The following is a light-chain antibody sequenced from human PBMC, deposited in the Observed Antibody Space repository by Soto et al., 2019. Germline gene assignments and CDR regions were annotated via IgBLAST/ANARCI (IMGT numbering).Light chain of an antibody. Sequence: QSALTQPASLSGSPGQSITISCTGTSSDIGAYDYVSWFQQHPGKAHKLMISAVNNRPSGVSKRFSGSKSGNTAYLTISGLQVEDEAEYFRFSFTSTSTHFFGTGTKVTVL. J-gene: IGLJ1*01. CDR3: FSFTSTSTHF. CDR1: SSDIGAYDY. V-gene: IGLV2-14*01. CDR2: AVN.